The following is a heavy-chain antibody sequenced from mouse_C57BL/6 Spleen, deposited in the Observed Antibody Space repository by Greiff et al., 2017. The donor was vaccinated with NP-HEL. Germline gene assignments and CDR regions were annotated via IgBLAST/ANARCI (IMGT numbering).Heavy chain of an antibody. J-gene: IGHJ3*01. Sequence: ESGPGLVKPSQSLSLTCSVTGYSITSGYYWNWIRQFPGNKLEWMGYISYDGSNNYNPSLKNRISITRDTSKNQFFLKLNSVTTEDTATYYCARGGYYVFAYWGQGTLVTVSA. CDR2: ISYDGSN. D-gene: IGHD2-3*01. CDR1: GYSITSGYY. CDR3: ARGGYYVFAY. V-gene: IGHV3-6*01.